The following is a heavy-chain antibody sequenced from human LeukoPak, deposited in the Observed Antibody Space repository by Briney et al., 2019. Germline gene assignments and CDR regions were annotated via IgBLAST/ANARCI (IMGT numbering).Heavy chain of an antibody. V-gene: IGHV1-2*02. CDR3: ARDTTVVLYYFDY. CDR1: GYTFTGYY. D-gene: IGHD4-23*01. CDR2: INPNSGGT. Sequence: ASVKVSCKASGYTFTGYYRHWVRQAPGQGLEWMGWINPNSGGTNYAQKFQGRVTMTRDTSISTAYMELSRLRSDDTAVYYCARDTTVVLYYFDYWGQGTLVTVSS. J-gene: IGHJ4*02.